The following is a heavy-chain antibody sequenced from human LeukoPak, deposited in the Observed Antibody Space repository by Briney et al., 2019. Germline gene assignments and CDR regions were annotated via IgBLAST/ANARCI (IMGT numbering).Heavy chain of an antibody. Sequence: PSETLSLTCTVSGGSISTYYWSWIRQPPGKGLEWIGYIYYTGGTNYSPSLKSRVTISVDTSKNQFSLKLSSVTAADTAVYYCARDEGAIDYWGQGTLVTVSS. CDR3: ARDEGAIDY. CDR1: GGSISTYY. V-gene: IGHV4-59*12. J-gene: IGHJ4*02. CDR2: IYYTGGT. D-gene: IGHD1-26*01.